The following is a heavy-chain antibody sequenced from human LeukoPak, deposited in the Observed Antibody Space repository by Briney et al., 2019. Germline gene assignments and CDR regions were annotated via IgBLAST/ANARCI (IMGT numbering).Heavy chain of an antibody. D-gene: IGHD5-18*01. J-gene: IGHJ4*02. CDR2: ISSSSTYI. V-gene: IGHV3-21*01. CDR1: GITFSSYS. CDR3: ARPLSPGEYSYGFDY. Sequence: GGSLRLSCAATGITFSSYSMNWVRQAPGKGLEWVSSISSSSTYIYYADSVKGRFTISRGNAKNSLYLQMNSLRAEDTAVYYCARPLSPGEYSYGFDYWGQGSLVTVSS.